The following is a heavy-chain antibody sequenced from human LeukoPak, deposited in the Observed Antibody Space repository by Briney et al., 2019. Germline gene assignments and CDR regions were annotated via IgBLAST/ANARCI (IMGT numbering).Heavy chain of an antibody. CDR1: GFTFSTHA. V-gene: IGHV3-21*01. Sequence: PGGSLRLSCAASGFTFSTHAMTWVRQAPGKGLEWVSSISSSSSYIYYADSVKGRFTISRDNAKNSLYLQMNSLRAEDTAVYYCARDGPRVTSDYYYYGMDVWGQGTTVTVSS. CDR3: ARDGPRVTSDYYYYGMDV. D-gene: IGHD2-21*02. CDR2: ISSSSSYI. J-gene: IGHJ6*02.